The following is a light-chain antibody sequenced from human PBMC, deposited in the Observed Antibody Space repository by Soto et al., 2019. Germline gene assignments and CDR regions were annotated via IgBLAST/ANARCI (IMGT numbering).Light chain of an antibody. Sequence: DIVMTQSPDSLAVSLGERATINCKSSQSVLHKSNNKNYLTWYQQKPGQPPKLLIYWASTRESGVPDRFSGSGSGTDFTLTISSLQAEDVAVYYCQQYYIPPLTFGGGTKVEIK. V-gene: IGKV4-1*01. CDR3: QQYYIPPLT. J-gene: IGKJ4*01. CDR1: QSVLHKSNNKNY. CDR2: WAS.